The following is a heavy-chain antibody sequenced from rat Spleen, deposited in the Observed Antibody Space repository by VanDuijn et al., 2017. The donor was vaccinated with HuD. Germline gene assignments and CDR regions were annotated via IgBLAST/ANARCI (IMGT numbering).Heavy chain of an antibody. J-gene: IGHJ2*01. CDR2: ISYEGNTA. Sequence: EVQLVETGGGLVQPGRSLKLSCVASGFTFSSYWMYWIRQAPGKGLEWVASISYEGNTAFYGDSMKGRFTISRDNAKSNLYLQLNSLRSEDTATYYCTRAPYDWGQGVMVTVSS. CDR3: TRAPYD. D-gene: IGHD2-3*01. CDR1: GFTFSSYW. V-gene: IGHV5-58*01.